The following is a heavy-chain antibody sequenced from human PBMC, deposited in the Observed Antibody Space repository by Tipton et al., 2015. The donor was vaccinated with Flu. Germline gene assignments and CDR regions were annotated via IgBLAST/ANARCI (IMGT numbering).Heavy chain of an antibody. CDR2: IHSSGTT. V-gene: IGHV4-4*07. CDR1: GDSIGYYY. Sequence: TLSLTCLVSGDSIGYYYWSWIRQSAGKGREWIGHIHSSGTTDHNYSLESRVTMSVDSSKNQFSLKLSSVTAADTAVYYCAREVVGLYNDDDDGGYLPYYFDHWGQGMLVTVSS. J-gene: IGHJ4*02. D-gene: IGHD4/OR15-4a*01. CDR3: AREVVGLYNDDDDGGYLPYYFDH.